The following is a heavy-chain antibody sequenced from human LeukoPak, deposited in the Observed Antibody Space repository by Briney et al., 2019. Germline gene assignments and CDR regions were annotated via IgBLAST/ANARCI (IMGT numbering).Heavy chain of an antibody. CDR2: INHSGST. D-gene: IGHD3-22*01. V-gene: IGHV4-34*01. J-gene: IGHJ4*02. CDR3: ARDVPYYYDSSGIDY. CDR1: GFTFSSYG. Sequence: GSLRLSCAASGFTFSSYGMHWIRQPPGKGLEWIGEINHSGSTNYNPSLKSRVTISVDTSKNQFSLKLSSVTAADTAVYYCARDVPYYYDSSGIDYWGQGTLVTVSS.